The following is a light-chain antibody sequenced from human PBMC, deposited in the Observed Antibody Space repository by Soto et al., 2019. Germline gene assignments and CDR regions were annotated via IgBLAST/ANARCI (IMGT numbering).Light chain of an antibody. Sequence: EIELTQSPGTLSLSPGERATLSCRASQSVSSSYLAWYQQKPGQAPRLLIYGASSRATGIPDRFSGSWSGTDFTLTISRLEPEDFAVYYCQQYGSSPPITFGQGTRLEIK. CDR1: QSVSSSY. V-gene: IGKV3-20*01. CDR3: QQYGSSPPIT. CDR2: GAS. J-gene: IGKJ5*01.